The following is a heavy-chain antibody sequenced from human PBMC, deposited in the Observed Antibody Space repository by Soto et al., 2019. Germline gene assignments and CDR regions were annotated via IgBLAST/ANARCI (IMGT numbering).Heavy chain of an antibody. V-gene: IGHV4-4*07. CDR3: ARTTYYYDSSGYYPSVTPTRYFDL. CDR1: GGSISSYY. Sequence: QVQLKESGPGLVKPSETLSLTCTVSGGSISSYYWSWIRQPAGTGLEWIGCIYTSGSTNYNPSLKSRVTMSVDTSKDQFSLQLSSVTAADTAVYYCARTTYYYDSSGYYPSVTPTRYFDLWGRGTLVTVSS. J-gene: IGHJ2*01. CDR2: IYTSGST. D-gene: IGHD3-22*01.